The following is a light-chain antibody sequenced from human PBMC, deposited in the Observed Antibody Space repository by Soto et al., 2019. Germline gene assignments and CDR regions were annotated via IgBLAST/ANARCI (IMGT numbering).Light chain of an antibody. CDR1: GSNIGAGYD. Sequence: QSVLTQPPSASAAPVQRVTISCLGRGSNIGAGYDVHWYQQLPRTAPKLHISGQSTRPSAVPARFSASKSGTSPSLAIAGLQAEDEADYYCQSYASRLIGAGFGSGTKVKVL. CDR3: QSYASRLIGAG. V-gene: IGLV1-40*01. CDR2: GQS. J-gene: IGLJ1*01.